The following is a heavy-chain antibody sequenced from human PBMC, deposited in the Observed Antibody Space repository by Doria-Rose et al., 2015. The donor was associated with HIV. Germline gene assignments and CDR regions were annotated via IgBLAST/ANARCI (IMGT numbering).Heavy chain of an antibody. CDR3: ARIKSSRWYHKYYFDF. CDR2: SCADDER. CDR1: GVSLSSPGMG. V-gene: IGHV2-26*01. D-gene: IGHD6-13*01. J-gene: IGHJ4*02. Sequence: QVTLKESGPVLVKPTETLTLTCTVSGVSLSSPGMGVSWIRQPPGQALERLANSCADDERSYKTSLRSRLNISRGTSKSQVVLTMTDMDPVDTATYYCARIKSSRWYHKYYFDFWGQGTLVIVSA.